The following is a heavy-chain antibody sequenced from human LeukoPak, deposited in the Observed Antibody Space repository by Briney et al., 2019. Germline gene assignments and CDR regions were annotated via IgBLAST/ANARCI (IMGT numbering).Heavy chain of an antibody. CDR2: MYSGGST. D-gene: IGHD2-2*02. Sequence: GGSLRLSCAASGFTVSSNYMSWVRQAQGKGLEWVSVMYSGGSTYYADPVKGRFTISRDNSKNTLHLQMNSLRAEDTAVYYCARSQGYCSSTSCYKRMWFDPWGQGTLVTVSS. CDR3: ARSQGYCSSTSCYKRMWFDP. J-gene: IGHJ5*02. CDR1: GFTVSSNY. V-gene: IGHV3-53*01.